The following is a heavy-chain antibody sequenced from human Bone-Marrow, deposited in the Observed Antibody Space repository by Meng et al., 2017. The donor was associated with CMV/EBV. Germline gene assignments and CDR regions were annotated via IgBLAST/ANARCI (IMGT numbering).Heavy chain of an antibody. J-gene: IGHJ6*02. CDR3: AREQLDPFYYYYGMDV. CDR2: ISTSGSTI. D-gene: IGHD6-13*01. V-gene: IGHV3-48*03. Sequence: GGSLRLSCAASGFTFSSYEMNWVRQAPGKGLEWISYISTSGSTIYYADSVKGRFTISRDNAKNSLYLQMNSLRAEDTAVYYCAREQLDPFYYYYGMDVWGQGTTVTV. CDR1: GFTFSSYE.